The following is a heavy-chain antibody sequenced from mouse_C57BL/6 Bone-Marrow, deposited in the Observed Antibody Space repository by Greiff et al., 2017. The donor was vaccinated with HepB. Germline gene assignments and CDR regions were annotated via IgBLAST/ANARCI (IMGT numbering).Heavy chain of an antibody. CDR1: GFNIKNTY. J-gene: IGHJ1*03. CDR2: IDPANGNT. Sequence: VQLQEPVAELVRPGASVKLSCTASGFNIKNTYMHWVKQRPEQGLEWIGRIDPANGNTKYAPKFQGKATMTADTSSNTAYMQLSSLTSEDTAIYYCARYCGCSRVWYFGGWGTGTTVTVSS. V-gene: IGHV14-3*01. D-gene: IGHD1-2*01. CDR3: ARYCGCSRVWYFGG.